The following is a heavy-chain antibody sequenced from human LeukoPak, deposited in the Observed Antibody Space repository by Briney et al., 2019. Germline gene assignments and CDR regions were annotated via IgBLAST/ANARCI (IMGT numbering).Heavy chain of an antibody. CDR1: GGSISSSSYY. CDR3: ASLRERSYDARGFDY. Sequence: SETLSLTCTVSGGSISSSSYYWGWIRQTPGKGLEWIGSIYYSGSTFYSPSLKSRVTISVDTSKNQFSLKLSSVTAADTAVYYCASLRERSYDARGFDYWGQGTLVTVSS. J-gene: IGHJ4*02. D-gene: IGHD5-12*01. CDR2: IYYSGST. V-gene: IGHV4-39*01.